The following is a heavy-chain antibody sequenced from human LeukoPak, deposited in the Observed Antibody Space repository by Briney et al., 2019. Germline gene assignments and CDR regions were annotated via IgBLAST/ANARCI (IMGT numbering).Heavy chain of an antibody. J-gene: IGHJ6*03. Sequence: SGTLSLTCAVSGDSISSSNWWNWVRQPPGKGLEWIGEIYHSGSTNYNPSLKSRVSISVDKSKNQFSLNLSSVTAADTAVYYCARGPHQELKGVDDYYYYYYMDVWGKGATVTVSS. D-gene: IGHD3-10*01. CDR3: ARGPHQELKGVDDYYYYYYMDV. V-gene: IGHV4-4*02. CDR2: IYHSGST. CDR1: GDSISSSNW.